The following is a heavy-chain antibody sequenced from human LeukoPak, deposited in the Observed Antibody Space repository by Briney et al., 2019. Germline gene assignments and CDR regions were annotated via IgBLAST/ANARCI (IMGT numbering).Heavy chain of an antibody. D-gene: IGHD4-17*01. V-gene: IGHV1-2*06. Sequence: ASVKVSCKASGYTFTGYYMHWVRQAPGQGLEWMGRINPNSGGTNYAQKFQGRVTMTRDTSISTAYMVLSRQRSDDTAVYYCSRAYGDYPYFDYWGQGTLVTVSS. J-gene: IGHJ4*02. CDR2: INPNSGGT. CDR3: SRAYGDYPYFDY. CDR1: GYTFTGYY.